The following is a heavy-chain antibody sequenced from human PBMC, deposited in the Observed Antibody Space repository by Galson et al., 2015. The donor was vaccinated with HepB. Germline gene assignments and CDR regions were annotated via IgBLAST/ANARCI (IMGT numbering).Heavy chain of an antibody. Sequence: SVKVSCKASGYTFTGYYMHWVRQAPGQGLEWMGWINPNSGGTNYAQKFQGRVTMTRDTSISTAYMELSRLRSDDTAVYYCARGIDDFWSGYYSLGNFDYWGQGTLVTVSS. J-gene: IGHJ4*02. D-gene: IGHD3-3*01. CDR1: GYTFTGYY. V-gene: IGHV1-2*02. CDR3: ARGIDDFWSGYYSLGNFDY. CDR2: INPNSGGT.